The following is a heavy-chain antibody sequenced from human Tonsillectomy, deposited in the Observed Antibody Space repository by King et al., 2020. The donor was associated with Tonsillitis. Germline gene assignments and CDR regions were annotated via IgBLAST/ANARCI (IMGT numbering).Heavy chain of an antibody. CDR3: ASKSFSTIFGTVIPPRFYY. D-gene: IGHD3-3*01. CDR1: GGSISSSSYY. J-gene: IGHJ4*02. CDR2: IYYSGST. V-gene: IGHV4-39*01. Sequence: LQLQESGPGLVKPSETLSLTCTVSGGSISSSSYYWGWIRQPPGKGLEWIGSIYYSGSTYYNPSLKSRVTISVDTSKNQFSLKLSSVTAADTAVYYCASKSFSTIFGTVIPPRFYYWGQGTLLIVSS.